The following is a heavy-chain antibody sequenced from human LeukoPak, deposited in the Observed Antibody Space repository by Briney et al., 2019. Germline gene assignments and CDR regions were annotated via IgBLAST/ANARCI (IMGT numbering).Heavy chain of an antibody. V-gene: IGHV3-23*01. Sequence: GGSLRLSCSASGFTFSNYALSWVRQAPGKGLEWVSGISGSGSSTYYADSVKGRFTISRDNSKNTLYLQMNSLRAEDTAVYYCARDGITIFGVVSNWGQGTLVTVSS. CDR2: ISGSGSST. J-gene: IGHJ1*01. CDR3: ARDGITIFGVVSN. D-gene: IGHD3-3*01. CDR1: GFTFSNYA.